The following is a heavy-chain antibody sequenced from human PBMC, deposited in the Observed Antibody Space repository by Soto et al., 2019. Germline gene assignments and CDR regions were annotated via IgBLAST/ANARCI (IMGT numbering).Heavy chain of an antibody. CDR1: GFTFSSYA. J-gene: IGHJ4*02. CDR3: AKGPSGWHNYFDY. V-gene: IGHV3-23*01. D-gene: IGHD6-19*01. Sequence: QSGGSLRLSCAASGFTFSSYAMSWVRQAPGKGMEWVSAISGSGGSTYYADSVKGRFTISRDNSKNTLYLQMNSLRAEDTAVYYCAKGPSGWHNYFDYWGQGTLVTVSS. CDR2: ISGSGGST.